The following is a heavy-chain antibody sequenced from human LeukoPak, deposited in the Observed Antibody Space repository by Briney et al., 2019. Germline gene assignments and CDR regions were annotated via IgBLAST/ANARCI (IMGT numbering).Heavy chain of an antibody. D-gene: IGHD3-10*01. V-gene: IGHV4-31*03. CDR2: IDYSGST. Sequence: PSETLSLTCTVSGGSIISGGYYWSWIRQNPGKGLEWIGFIDYSGSTYCNPSLRSRVTISVDTSQNQFSLKLSSVTAADTAVYYCARVSTQPGSSSYYFDYWGQGTLVTVSS. CDR3: ARVSTQPGSSSYYFDY. J-gene: IGHJ4*02. CDR1: GGSIISGGYY.